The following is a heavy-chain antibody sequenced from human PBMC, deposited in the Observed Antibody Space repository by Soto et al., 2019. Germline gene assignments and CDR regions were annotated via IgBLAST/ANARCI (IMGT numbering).Heavy chain of an antibody. D-gene: IGHD3-9*01. CDR2: MHTGGNEK. CDR3: ARDADTTGHYSHFDL. V-gene: IGHV3-33*08. Sequence: QVQLVESGGGVVQPGGSLRLSCADSGFTFSYYGFHWVRQAPGKGLEWVAVMHTGGNEKYYVDSVKGRFTVSRDDSRNMVYLEMIGLRAEDTAEYICARDADTTGHYSHFDLWGRGALVAVS. J-gene: IGHJ4*02. CDR1: GFTFSYYG.